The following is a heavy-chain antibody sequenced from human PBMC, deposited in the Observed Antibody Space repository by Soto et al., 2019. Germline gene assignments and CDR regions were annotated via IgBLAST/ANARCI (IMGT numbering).Heavy chain of an antibody. Sequence: LSLTSTVSSGTVNISGDHLTWIRQHPGKGLEWIGYIFYNGGTFYNPSLKSRVTFSVDTSKNQFSLKLSSVTAADTAIYYYTRGEPGLDIWGQGTMVTVSS. V-gene: IGHV4-31*03. CDR3: TRGEPGLDI. CDR2: IFYNGGT. D-gene: IGHD1-1*01. J-gene: IGHJ6*02. CDR1: SGTVNISGDH.